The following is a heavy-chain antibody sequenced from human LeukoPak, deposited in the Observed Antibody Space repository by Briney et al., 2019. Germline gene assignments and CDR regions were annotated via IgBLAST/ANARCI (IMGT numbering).Heavy chain of an antibody. V-gene: IGHV1-2*02. CDR2: INPNSGGT. D-gene: IGHD3-16*01. Sequence: GSVKVSCKASGGTFSSYAISWVRQAPGQGLEWMGWINPNSGGTNYAQKFQGRVTMTRDTSISTAYMELSRLRSDDTAVYYCAGGGWYFDLWGRGTLVTVSS. CDR1: GGTFSSYA. CDR3: AGGGWYFDL. J-gene: IGHJ2*01.